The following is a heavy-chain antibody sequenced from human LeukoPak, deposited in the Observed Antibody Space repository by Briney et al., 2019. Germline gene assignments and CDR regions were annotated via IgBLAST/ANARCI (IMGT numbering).Heavy chain of an antibody. CDR1: GFTFSGYW. Sequence: GGSLRLSCAASGFTFSGYWMSWVRQAPGKGLEWVANIKQDESEKYYVDSVKGRFTISRDNAKNSLYLQMNSLRAEDTAVYYCASRRYCSGGSCYSMFFDYWGQGTLVTVSS. CDR3: ASRRYCSGGSCYSMFFDY. V-gene: IGHV3-7*01. CDR2: IKQDESEK. D-gene: IGHD2-15*01. J-gene: IGHJ4*02.